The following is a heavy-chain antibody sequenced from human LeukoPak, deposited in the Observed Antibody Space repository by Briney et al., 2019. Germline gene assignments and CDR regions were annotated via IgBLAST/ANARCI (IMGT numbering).Heavy chain of an antibody. CDR3: ARGGRVGASDY. D-gene: IGHD1-26*01. V-gene: IGHV3-7*01. CDR1: GFTFSSFW. Sequence: GGSLRLSCAASGFTFSSFWMTWVRQAPGKRLEWVANIKSDGSEKFYVDSVKGRFTISRDNAKNSLYLQMNSLRVEDTAVYYCARGGRVGASDYWGQGTLVTVSS. CDR2: IKSDGSEK. J-gene: IGHJ4*02.